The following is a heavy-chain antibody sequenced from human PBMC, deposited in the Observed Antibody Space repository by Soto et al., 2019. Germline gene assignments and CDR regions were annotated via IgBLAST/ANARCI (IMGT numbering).Heavy chain of an antibody. D-gene: IGHD5-18*01. CDR2: ISSSSSTI. J-gene: IGHJ4*02. Sequence: EVQLVESGGGLVQPGGSLRLSCAASGFTFSSYSMNWVRQAPGKGLEWVSYISSSSSTIYYADSVKGRFTISRDIAKNSLYLQMNSLRDEDTAVYYCARGDTEEGGGVDYWGQGTLVTVSS. V-gene: IGHV3-48*02. CDR1: GFTFSSYS. CDR3: ARGDTEEGGGVDY.